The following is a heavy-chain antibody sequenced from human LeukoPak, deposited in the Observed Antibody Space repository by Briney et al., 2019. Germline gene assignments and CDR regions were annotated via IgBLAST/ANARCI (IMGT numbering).Heavy chain of an antibody. CDR3: ARALLRPWFDP. J-gene: IGHJ5*02. D-gene: IGHD4-17*01. V-gene: IGHV4-59*01. CDR2: IYYSGST. Sequence: SETLSLTCTVSGGSISSYYWSWIRQPPGKGLEWIGYIYYSGSTNYNPSLKSRVTISVDTSKNQFSLKLSSVTAADTAAYYCARALLRPWFDPWGQGTLVTVSS. CDR1: GGSISSYY.